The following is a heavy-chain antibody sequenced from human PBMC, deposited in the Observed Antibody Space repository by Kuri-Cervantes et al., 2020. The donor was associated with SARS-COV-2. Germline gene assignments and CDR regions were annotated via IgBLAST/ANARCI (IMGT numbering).Heavy chain of an antibody. Sequence: GSLRLSCTVSGGSISSYYWSWIRQPPGKGLEWIGYIYYSGSTNYNPSLKSRVTISVDTSKNQFSLKLSSVTAADTAVYYCARHKGAVAGTGDYFDYWGQGTLVTVSS. V-gene: IGHV4-59*08. CDR2: IYYSGST. J-gene: IGHJ4*02. CDR1: GGSISSYY. D-gene: IGHD6-19*01. CDR3: ARHKGAVAGTGDYFDY.